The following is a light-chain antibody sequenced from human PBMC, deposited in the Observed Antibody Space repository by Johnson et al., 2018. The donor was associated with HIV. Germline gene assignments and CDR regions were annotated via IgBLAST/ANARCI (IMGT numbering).Light chain of an antibody. CDR2: DNN. J-gene: IGLJ1*01. Sequence: QSVLTQPPSVSAAPGQKVTISCSGSSSNIGNNYVSWYQQLPGTAPKLLIYDNNKRPSGIPDRFSGSKSGTSATLGITGLQTENEADYYCGTWDSSLSAYVFVIGTKVTVL. V-gene: IGLV1-51*01. CDR3: GTWDSSLSAYV. CDR1: SSNIGNNY.